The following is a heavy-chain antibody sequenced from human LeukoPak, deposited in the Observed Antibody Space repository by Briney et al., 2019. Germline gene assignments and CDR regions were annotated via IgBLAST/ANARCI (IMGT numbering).Heavy chain of an antibody. D-gene: IGHD6-6*01. J-gene: IGHJ5*02. CDR3: ARGSSLGWFDP. V-gene: IGHV4-59*01. CDR2: IYYSGST. CDR1: GGSISSYY. Sequence: PSGTLSLTCTVSGGSISSYYWSWIRQPPGKGLEWNGYIYYSGSTNYNPSLKSRVTISVDTSKNQFSLKLSSVTAADTAVYYCARGSSLGWFDPWGQGTLVTVSS.